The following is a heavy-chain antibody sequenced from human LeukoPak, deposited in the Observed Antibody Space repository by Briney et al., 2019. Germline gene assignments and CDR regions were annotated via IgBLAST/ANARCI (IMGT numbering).Heavy chain of an antibody. CDR1: GGSISGFY. Sequence: SETLSLTCTVSGGSISGFYWSWIRQPPGKELQWIGSIFYSGSTNYNPSLKSRVTISVDTSKNQFSLKLSSVTAADTAVYYCARDKYISSSNYFYGMDVWGQGTTVTVSS. CDR2: IFYSGST. CDR3: ARDKYISSSNYFYGMDV. D-gene: IGHD6-6*01. J-gene: IGHJ6*02. V-gene: IGHV4-59*12.